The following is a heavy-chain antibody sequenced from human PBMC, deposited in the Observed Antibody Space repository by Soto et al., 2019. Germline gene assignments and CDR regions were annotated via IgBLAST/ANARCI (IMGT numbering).Heavy chain of an antibody. CDR2: IYHSGST. D-gene: IGHD6-6*01. CDR3: ARDGGNRYSSSSHNWFDP. Sequence: SETLSLTCAVSGYSISSGYYWGWIRQPPGKGLEWIGSIYHSGSTYYNPSLKSRVTISVDTSKNQFSLKLSSVAAADTAVYYCARDGGNRYSSSSHNWFDPWGQGTLVTVSS. CDR1: GYSISSGYY. J-gene: IGHJ5*02. V-gene: IGHV4-38-2*02.